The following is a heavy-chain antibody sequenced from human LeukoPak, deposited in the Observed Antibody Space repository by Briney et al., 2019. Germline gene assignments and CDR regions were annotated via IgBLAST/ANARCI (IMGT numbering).Heavy chain of an antibody. CDR3: ARVDVSPLIVGATGGLDY. CDR2: FNWDSRSM. D-gene: IGHD1-26*01. Sequence: GGSMRLSSAAYGVNFDDYAMHWVRQSPGTGLEWVAGFNWDSRSMAYADSVRGRFTISRDNSKNTLYLRMNSLRAEDTAVYYCARVDVSPLIVGATGGLDYWGQGTLVTVSS. CDR1: GVNFDDYA. V-gene: IGHV3-9*01. J-gene: IGHJ4*02.